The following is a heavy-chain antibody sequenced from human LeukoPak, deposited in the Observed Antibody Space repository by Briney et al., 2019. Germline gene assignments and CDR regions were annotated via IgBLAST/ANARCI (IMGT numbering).Heavy chain of an antibody. CDR3: ASLGSHNDY. Sequence: SETLSLTCAVYGGSFSGFYWSWIRQPPGKGLEWIGEINHSGSTNYNPSLKSRVAISVDTSKNQVSLKLSSATAADTAVYYCASLGSHNDYWGQGTLVTVSS. D-gene: IGHD3-16*01. J-gene: IGHJ4*02. CDR1: GGSFSGFY. CDR2: INHSGST. V-gene: IGHV4-34*01.